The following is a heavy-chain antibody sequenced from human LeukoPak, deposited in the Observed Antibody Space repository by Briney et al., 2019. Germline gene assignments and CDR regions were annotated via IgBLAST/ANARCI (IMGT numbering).Heavy chain of an antibody. Sequence: GGSLRLSCAASGFTFSSFDMHWVRQPTGQGLEWVSTIGTASDTYYPGSVEGRFTLSRDNAQNSLYLQMNSLTAGDTAVYYCARGPPRGKYYYMDVWGKGTTVTVSS. CDR1: GFTFSSFD. D-gene: IGHD1-1*01. J-gene: IGHJ6*03. CDR3: ARGPPRGKYYYMDV. V-gene: IGHV3-13*01. CDR2: IGTASDT.